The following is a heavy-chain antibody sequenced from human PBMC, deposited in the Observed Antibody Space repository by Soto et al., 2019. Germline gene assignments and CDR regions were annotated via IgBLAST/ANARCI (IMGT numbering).Heavy chain of an antibody. CDR1: GGTFSSYT. D-gene: IGHD2-15*01. V-gene: IGHV1-69*02. Sequence: SVKVSCKASGGTFSSYTISWVRQAPGQGLEWMGRIIPILGIANYAQKFQGRVTITADKSTSTAYMELSSLRSEDTAVYYCASATASRGYFDYWGQGTLVTVSS. J-gene: IGHJ4*02. CDR3: ASATASRGYFDY. CDR2: IIPILGIA.